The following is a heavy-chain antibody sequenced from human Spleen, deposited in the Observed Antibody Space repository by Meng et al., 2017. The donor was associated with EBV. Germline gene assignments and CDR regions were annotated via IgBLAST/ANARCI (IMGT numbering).Heavy chain of an antibody. J-gene: IGHJ5*02. CDR2: INHSGGT. V-gene: IGHV4-34*01. CDR3: ARRITTFGVVSLHWFDP. CDR1: GGSFSGYY. D-gene: IGHD3-3*01. Sequence: RQQWGAGLLKPPETLSLTCAVYGGSFSGYYWSWIRQPPGKGLEWIGEINHSGGTNYNPSLKSRVTMSIGTSKNQFSLKLSSVPAADTAVYYCARRITTFGVVSLHWFDPWGQGTLVTVSS.